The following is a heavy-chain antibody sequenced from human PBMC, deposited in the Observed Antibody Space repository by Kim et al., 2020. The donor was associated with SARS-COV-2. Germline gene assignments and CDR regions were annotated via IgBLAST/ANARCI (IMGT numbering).Heavy chain of an antibody. D-gene: IGHD3-16*01. V-gene: IGHV3-73*01. CDR1: GFTFSDSA. CDR3: TRLLGGGFDY. Sequence: GGSLRLSCAASGFTFSDSAIHWVRQASGKGLEWVGRIKNKANTYATAYAASVRDRFTISRDDSQNTAYLQMNSLITEDTAVYYCTRLLGGGFDYWGQGTLVAVSS. J-gene: IGHJ4*02. CDR2: IKNKANTYAT.